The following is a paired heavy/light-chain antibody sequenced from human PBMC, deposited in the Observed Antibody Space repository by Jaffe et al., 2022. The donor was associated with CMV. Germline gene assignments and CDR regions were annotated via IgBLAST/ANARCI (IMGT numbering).Light chain of an antibody. J-gene: IGLJ3*02. V-gene: IGLV1-40*01. CDR2: ANS. Sequence: QSVLTQPPSVSGAPGQRVTISCSGSSSNIGAGFYVHWYQHFPGTAPKLLIYANSNRPSGVPDRFSGSKSGTSASLAITGLQAEDEADYYCQSYDISLSDWVFGGGTMLTVL. CDR1: SSNIGAGFY. CDR3: QSYDISLSDWV.
Heavy chain of an antibody. CDR1: GFTFGMSA. CDR2: ISGLSGSGEST. V-gene: IGHV3-23*01. CDR3: AKNEDAGAYYSAFEI. J-gene: IGHJ3*02. D-gene: IGHD4-17*01. Sequence: EVQVLESGGDLVQPGGSLRLSCVASGFTFGMSAMSWVRQAPGKGLEWVSGISGLSGSGESTYYADSVKGRFTISRDNFKNTLYLQMNSLKADDTAVYYCAKNEDAGAYYSAFEIWGRGTMVTVSS.